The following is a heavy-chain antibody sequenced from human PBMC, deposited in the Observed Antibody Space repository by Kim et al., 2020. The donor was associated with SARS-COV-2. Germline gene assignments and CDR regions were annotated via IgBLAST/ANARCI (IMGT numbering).Heavy chain of an antibody. CDR3: ARDAPGLITGTTATLWRGAFDI. CDR2: IYYSGST. D-gene: IGHD1-7*01. V-gene: IGHV4-30-4*01. J-gene: IGHJ3*02. Sequence: SETLSLTCTVSGGSISSGDYYWSWIRQPPGKGLEWIGYIYYSGSTYYNPSLKSRVTISVDTSKNQFSLKLSSVTAADTAVYYCARDAPGLITGTTATLWRGAFDIWGQGTMVTVSS. CDR1: GGSISSGDYY.